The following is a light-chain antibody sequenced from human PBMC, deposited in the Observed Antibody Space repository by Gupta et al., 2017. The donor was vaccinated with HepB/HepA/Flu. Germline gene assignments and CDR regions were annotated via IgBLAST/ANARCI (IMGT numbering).Light chain of an antibody. CDR1: EIRYSSDNRNNF. V-gene: IGKV4-1*01. Sequence: DAVMSQSPDSLAVALGERATITCKPSEIRYSSDNRNNFLAWYPKRPGQPPRLLLYWASTRESGVPERFTGSGSGTEFTLTIRSLQAEDVAVYFCHQYFRTPYTFGQGTKLQIK. J-gene: IGKJ2*01. CDR2: WAS. CDR3: HQYFRTPYT.